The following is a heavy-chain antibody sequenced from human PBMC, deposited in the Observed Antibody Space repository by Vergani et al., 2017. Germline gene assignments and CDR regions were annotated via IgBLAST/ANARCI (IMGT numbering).Heavy chain of an antibody. CDR1: GYTFTSYG. D-gene: IGHD3-22*01. CDR3: ARDSAYYYDSSGPDY. Sequence: QVQLVQSGAEVKKPGASVKVSCKASGYTFTSYGITWVRQVPGQGLEWMGWISVFNGKTNYAQKLQGRVTMTTDTSTNTAYMDLRSLRSDDTAVYYCARDSAYYYDSSGPDYWGQGTLLTVSS. CDR2: ISVFNGKT. V-gene: IGHV1-18*01. J-gene: IGHJ4*02.